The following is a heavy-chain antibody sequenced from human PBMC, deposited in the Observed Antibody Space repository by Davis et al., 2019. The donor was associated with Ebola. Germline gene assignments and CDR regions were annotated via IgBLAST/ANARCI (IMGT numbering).Heavy chain of an antibody. CDR1: GFTFSSYS. V-gene: IGHV3-48*04. CDR2: ISSSSSTI. CDR3: ARATRGWFDP. D-gene: IGHD1-1*01. J-gene: IGHJ5*02. Sequence: GESLKISCAASGFTFSSYSMNWVRQAPGKGLEWVSYISSSSSTIYYADSVKGRFTISRDNAKNTLYLQMNSLRAEDTAVYYCARATRGWFDPWGQGTLVTVSS.